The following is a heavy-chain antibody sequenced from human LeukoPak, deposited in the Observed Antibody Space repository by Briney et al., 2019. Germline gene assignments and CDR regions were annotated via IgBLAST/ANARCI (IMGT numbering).Heavy chain of an antibody. V-gene: IGHV3-13*01. CDR3: AREPATYGYDSYYYMDV. CDR1: GFTFSSYD. Sequence: PGGSLRLSCAASGFTFSSYDMHWVRQATGKGLEWVSAIGTAGDTYYPGSVKGRFTISRENAKNSLYLQMNSLRAGDTAVYYCAREPATYGYDSYYYMDVWGKGTTVTVSS. D-gene: IGHD4-17*01. CDR2: IGTAGDT. J-gene: IGHJ6*03.